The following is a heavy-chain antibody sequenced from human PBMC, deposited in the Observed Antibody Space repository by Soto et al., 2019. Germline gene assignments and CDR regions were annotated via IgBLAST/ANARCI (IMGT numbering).Heavy chain of an antibody. V-gene: IGHV3-7*01. J-gene: IGHJ4*01. CDR1: GFIFGNFW. D-gene: IGHD6-19*01. CDR3: ARVVYSNGWIVDN. CDR2: IKQDGSEK. Sequence: GGSLRLSCAASGFIFGNFWMSWVRQAPGKGLEWVANIKQDGSEKYYVDSVKGRFTLSRDNAKNSLHLQMNSLKAEDTAMYLCARVVYSNGWIVDNCGQGTLVTVSS.